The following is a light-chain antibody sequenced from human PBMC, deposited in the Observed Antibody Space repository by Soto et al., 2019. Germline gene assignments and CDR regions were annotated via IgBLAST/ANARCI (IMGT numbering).Light chain of an antibody. CDR2: DAS. CDR3: QQYNSYPSLT. J-gene: IGKJ4*01. CDR1: QSISSW. V-gene: IGKV1-5*01. Sequence: DIQMTQSPSTLSASVGDRVTITCRASQSISSWLAWYQQKPGKAPKLLIYDASSLESGVPSRFSGSGSGTEFTLTISSLQPEDFATYYCQQYNSYPSLTFGAGTKVDIK.